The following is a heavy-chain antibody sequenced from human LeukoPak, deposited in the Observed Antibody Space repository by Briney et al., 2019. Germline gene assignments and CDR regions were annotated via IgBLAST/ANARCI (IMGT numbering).Heavy chain of an antibody. J-gene: IGHJ4*02. CDR2: ISGSGSRT. V-gene: IGHV3-23*01. CDR1: GFTFRSYA. CDR3: AKDGQPSARSFLCTNGICYQDY. D-gene: IGHD2-8*01. Sequence: GGSLRLSCAASGFTFRSYAMSWVRQAPGKGLEWVSAISGSGSRTYYADSVKGQFTISRDNSKNTVYLEMNSLRAEDTAVYYCAKDGQPSARSFLCTNGICYQDYWGQGTLVTVSS.